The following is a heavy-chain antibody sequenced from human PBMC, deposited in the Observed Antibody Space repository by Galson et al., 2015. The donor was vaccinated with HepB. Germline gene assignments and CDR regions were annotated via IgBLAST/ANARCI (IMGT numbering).Heavy chain of an antibody. CDR3: AKSTIFGVVVFRSDY. Sequence: SLRLSCAASGFIFSGYAMTWVRQTPGKGLEWVSSIIGSGVTTYHADSVKGRFTISRDNSKNTLYLQMNSLRAEDTAVYYCAKSTIFGVVVFRSDYWGQGTLVTVSS. D-gene: IGHD3-3*01. V-gene: IGHV3-23*01. J-gene: IGHJ4*02. CDR1: GFIFSGYA. CDR2: IIGSGVTT.